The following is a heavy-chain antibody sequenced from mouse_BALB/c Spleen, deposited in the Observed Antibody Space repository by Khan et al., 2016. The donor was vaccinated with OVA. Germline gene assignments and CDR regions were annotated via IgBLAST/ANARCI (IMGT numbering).Heavy chain of an antibody. D-gene: IGHD4-1*01. Sequence: EVKLQESGAELVKPGASVKLSCTASGSNIKDTYMHWVKQRPEQGLEWIGRIDPANGNTKYDPKFQAKATLTADTSSNTAYLQLSSLTAEDTAVYYWARDYWDVFAYWGQGTLVTVST. CDR1: GSNIKDTY. CDR2: IDPANGNT. V-gene: IGHV14-3*02. CDR3: ARDYWDVFAY. J-gene: IGHJ3*01.